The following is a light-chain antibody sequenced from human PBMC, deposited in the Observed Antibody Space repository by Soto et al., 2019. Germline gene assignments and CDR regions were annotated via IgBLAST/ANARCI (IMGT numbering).Light chain of an antibody. CDR3: QQYSSYSRYT. CDR1: QSISSW. V-gene: IGKV1-5*03. J-gene: IGKJ2*01. Sequence: DIQMTQSPSTLSASVGDRVTITCRASQSISSWLAWYQQKPGKAPILLIYKASSLESGVPSRFSGSGSGTEVTLTISSLQPDDFATYYCQQYSSYSRYTFGQGTKLEIK. CDR2: KAS.